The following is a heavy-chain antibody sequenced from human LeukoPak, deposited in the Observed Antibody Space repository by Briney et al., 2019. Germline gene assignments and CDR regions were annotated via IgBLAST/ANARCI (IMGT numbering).Heavy chain of an antibody. J-gene: IGHJ4*02. CDR1: GGSISSYY. Sequence: SETLSLTCTVSGGSISSYYWSWIRQSPGKAPEWIGDIFYTGKTNYNPSLKRRVSMSIDTSKNQFSLRLTSVTAADTAVYYCARVFDSWGQGTLITVSS. CDR3: ARVFDS. V-gene: IGHV4-59*12. CDR2: IFYTGKT.